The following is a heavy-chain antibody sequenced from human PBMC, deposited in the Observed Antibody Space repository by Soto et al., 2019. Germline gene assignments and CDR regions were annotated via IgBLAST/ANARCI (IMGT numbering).Heavy chain of an antibody. Sequence: SETLSLTCTVSGGSISSGDYYWSWIRQPPGKGLEWIGYIYYSGSTYYNPSLKSRVTISVDTSKNQFSLKLSSVTAADTAVYYCARVAGGTIFGVVIDDYWGQGTLVTVSS. J-gene: IGHJ4*02. CDR1: GGSISSGDYY. D-gene: IGHD3-3*01. CDR2: IYYSGST. CDR3: ARVAGGTIFGVVIDDY. V-gene: IGHV4-30-4*01.